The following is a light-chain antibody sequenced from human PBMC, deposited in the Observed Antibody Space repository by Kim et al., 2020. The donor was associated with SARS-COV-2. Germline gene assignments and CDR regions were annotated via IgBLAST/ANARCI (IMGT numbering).Light chain of an antibody. CDR3: QVWDSSSDHSYV. Sequence: SYELTQPPSVSVAPGQTARISCGGDDIGSRSVHWYQQRPGQAPVVVMSYNDDRPSGIPERFSGSNSGYMATLTISRVEAGDEADYYCQVWDSSSDHSYVFGTGTKVTVL. CDR1: DIGSRS. J-gene: IGLJ1*01. CDR2: YND. V-gene: IGLV3-21*04.